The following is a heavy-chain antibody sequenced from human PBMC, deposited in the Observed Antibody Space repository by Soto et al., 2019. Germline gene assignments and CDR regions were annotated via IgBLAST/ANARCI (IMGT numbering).Heavy chain of an antibody. CDR1: GFTFISYA. Sequence: GSLRHSSAASGFTFISYAMSWVRQATGKGLEWVSAISGSGGSTYYADSVKGRFTISRDNSKNTLYLQMNSLRAEDTAVYYCAKDQADYGDYVFDPWGQGTLVTVSS. CDR3: AKDQADYGDYVFDP. CDR2: ISGSGGST. J-gene: IGHJ5*02. V-gene: IGHV3-23*01. D-gene: IGHD4-17*01.